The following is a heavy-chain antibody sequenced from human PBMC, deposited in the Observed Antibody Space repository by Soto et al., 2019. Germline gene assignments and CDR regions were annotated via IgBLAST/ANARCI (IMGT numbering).Heavy chain of an antibody. J-gene: IGHJ4*02. CDR1: GFTFSSYA. CDR2: ISGSGGST. D-gene: IGHD5-18*01. V-gene: IGHV3-23*01. Sequence: HPGGSLRLSCAASGFTFSSYAMSWVRQAPGKGLEWVSAISGSGGSTYYADSVKGRFTISRDNSKNTLYLQMNSLRAEDTAVYYCAKDEGYGPLSLDYWGQGTLVTVSS. CDR3: AKDEGYGPLSLDY.